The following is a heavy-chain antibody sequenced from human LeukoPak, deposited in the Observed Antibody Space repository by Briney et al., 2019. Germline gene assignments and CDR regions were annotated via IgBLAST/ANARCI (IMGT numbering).Heavy chain of an antibody. J-gene: IGHJ5*02. Sequence: SVKVSCKASGGTFSSYTISWVRQAPGQGLEWMGRIIPILGIANYAQKFQGRVTITADKSTSTAYMELSRLRSDDTAVYYCAREGEATYWFDPWGQGTLVTVSS. CDR3: AREGEATYWFDP. D-gene: IGHD2-21*01. CDR1: GGTFSSYT. CDR2: IIPILGIA. V-gene: IGHV1-69*04.